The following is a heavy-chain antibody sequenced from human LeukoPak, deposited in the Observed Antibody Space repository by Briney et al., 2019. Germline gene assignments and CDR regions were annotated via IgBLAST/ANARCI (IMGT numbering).Heavy chain of an antibody. CDR1: GDSFTSYY. V-gene: IGHV1-46*01. CDR2: INPSGGGA. J-gene: IGHJ3*01. Sequence: GASVRVSCKASGDSFTSYYMHWVRQAPGQGLEWMGIINPSGGGATYAQKFQVRVTMTRDTSTSTVYLELSELRSEDTAVYYCARPYNYESGSPDAFDVWGQGTLVTVSS. D-gene: IGHD3-16*01. CDR3: ARPYNYESGSPDAFDV.